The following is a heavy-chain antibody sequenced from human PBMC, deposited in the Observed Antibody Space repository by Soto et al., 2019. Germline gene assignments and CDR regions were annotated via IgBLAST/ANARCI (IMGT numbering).Heavy chain of an antibody. J-gene: IGHJ2*01. Sequence: ASVKVSCKASGYTNTSYAIDWVRLAPGQRLEWMGWINAGNGNTKYSQKFQGRVTITRDTSASTAYMELSSLRSEDTAVYYCARVKGGYSYGINWYFDLWGRGTLVTVS. D-gene: IGHD5-18*01. CDR3: ARVKGGYSYGINWYFDL. CDR2: INAGNGNT. V-gene: IGHV1-3*01. CDR1: GYTNTSYA.